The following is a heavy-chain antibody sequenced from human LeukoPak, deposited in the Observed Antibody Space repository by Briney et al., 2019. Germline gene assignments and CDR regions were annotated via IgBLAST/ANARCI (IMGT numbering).Heavy chain of an antibody. D-gene: IGHD3-10*01. CDR2: IYYTGPT. V-gene: IGHV4-39*01. CDR3: ARYGSGSYPIPYSYMDV. CDR1: GVSISTSRYY. J-gene: IGHJ6*03. Sequence: PSETLSLTCTVSGVSISTSRYYWGWIRQPPGKGLEWIGNIYYTGPTYYNASLESRVTISLDTSKNQFFLKLNSVTAADTAVYYCARYGSGSYPIPYSYMDVWGKGTTVTISS.